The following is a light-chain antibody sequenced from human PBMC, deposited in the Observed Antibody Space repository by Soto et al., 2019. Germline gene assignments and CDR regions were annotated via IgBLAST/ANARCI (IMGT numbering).Light chain of an antibody. CDR2: WAS. CDR3: QQYSISPWT. V-gene: IGKV4-1*01. CDR1: QTVLYRSNNKHY. Sequence: DIVMTQSPDSLAVSLGARATINCKSSQTVLYRSNNKHYLAWYQQKPGQPPKVVIYWASTRESGVPDRFSGSGSGTDLTLTISSLHEEDVEVYYCQQYSISPWTFCQGKKGDI. J-gene: IGKJ1*01.